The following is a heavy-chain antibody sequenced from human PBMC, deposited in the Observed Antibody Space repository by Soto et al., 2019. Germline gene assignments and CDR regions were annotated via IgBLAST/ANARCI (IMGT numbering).Heavy chain of an antibody. CDR3: ARDWSFPRNGTTILDY. Sequence: QVQLVQSGAELKKPGSSVKVSCKASGGTVSSYASSWVRHAPGQGLEWMGGIIPIFGTANYAQKFQGSVTITADASTSTAYMELSSLRSEDTAVYYCARDWSFPRNGTTILDYWCQETLVTVS. J-gene: IGHJ4*02. CDR1: GGTVSSYA. D-gene: IGHD1-7*01. V-gene: IGHV1-69*01. CDR2: IIPIFGTA.